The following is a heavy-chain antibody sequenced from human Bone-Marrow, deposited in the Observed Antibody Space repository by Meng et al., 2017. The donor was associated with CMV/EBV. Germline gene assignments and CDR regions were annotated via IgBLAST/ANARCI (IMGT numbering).Heavy chain of an antibody. J-gene: IGHJ6*02. V-gene: IGHV3-11*04. CDR1: GFTVSSNY. Sequence: GGSLRLSCAASGFTVSSNYMSWVRQAPGKGLEWVSYISSSGSTIYYADSVKGRFTISRDNAKNSLYLQMNSLRAEDTAVYYCAKDPNYYYGMDVWGQGTTVTVFS. CDR3: AKDPNYYYGMDV. CDR2: ISSSGSTI.